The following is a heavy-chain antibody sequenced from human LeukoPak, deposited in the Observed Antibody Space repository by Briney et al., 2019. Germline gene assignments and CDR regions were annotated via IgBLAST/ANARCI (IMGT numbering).Heavy chain of an antibody. CDR3: AKDETHWVVGATAFYFDY. Sequence: GVSLRLSCAASGFTFSSYSMNWVRQAPGKGLEWVSSISSSSSYIYYADSVKGRFTISRDNAKNSLYLQMNSLRAEDTAVYYCAKDETHWVVGATAFYFDYWGQGTLVTVSS. CDR1: GFTFSSYS. CDR2: ISSSSSYI. D-gene: IGHD1-26*01. V-gene: IGHV3-21*01. J-gene: IGHJ4*02.